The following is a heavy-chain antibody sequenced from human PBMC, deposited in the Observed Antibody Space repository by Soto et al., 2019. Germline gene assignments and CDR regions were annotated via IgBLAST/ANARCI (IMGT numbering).Heavy chain of an antibody. D-gene: IGHD4-17*01. J-gene: IGHJ5*02. V-gene: IGHV3-23*01. Sequence: GSLRLSCAASGFTFSSYAMSWVRQAPGKGLEWVSAISGSGGSTYYADSVKGRFTISRDNSKNTLYLQMNSLRAEDTAVYYCVKDRGDYRNNLFDPWGKGTLVTVSS. CDR1: GFTFSSYA. CDR2: ISGSGGST. CDR3: VKDRGDYRNNLFDP.